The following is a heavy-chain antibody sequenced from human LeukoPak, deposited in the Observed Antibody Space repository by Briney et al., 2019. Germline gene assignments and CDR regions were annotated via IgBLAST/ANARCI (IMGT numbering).Heavy chain of an antibody. CDR1: GFTVSSNY. CDR2: IYSGGST. Sequence: GGSLRLSCAASGFTVSSNYMSWVRQAPGKGLEWVSVIYSGGSTYYADSVKGRFTISRDNSKNTLYLQMNSLRVEDTAVYYCATRPASETYLGACDYWGQGTLVTVSS. D-gene: IGHD1-26*01. V-gene: IGHV3-66*01. J-gene: IGHJ4*02. CDR3: ATRPASETYLGACDY.